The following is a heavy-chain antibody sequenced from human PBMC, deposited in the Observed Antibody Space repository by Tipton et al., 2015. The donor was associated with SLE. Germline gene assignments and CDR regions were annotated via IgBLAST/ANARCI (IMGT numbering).Heavy chain of an antibody. V-gene: IGHV4-38-2*02. CDR3: ARGSFMDV. Sequence: TLSLTCTVSGGSISSYYWSWIRQPPGKGLEWIGSIYHSGSNYSNPSLKSRVTISVDTSKNQFSLRLSSVTAADTAVYYCARGSFMDVWGKGTTVTVSS. CDR2: IYHSGSN. J-gene: IGHJ6*03. CDR1: GGSISSYY.